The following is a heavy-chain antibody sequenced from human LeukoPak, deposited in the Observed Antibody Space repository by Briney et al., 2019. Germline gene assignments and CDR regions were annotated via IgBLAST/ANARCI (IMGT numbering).Heavy chain of an antibody. CDR1: GGTFSSYA. J-gene: IGHJ4*02. V-gene: IGHV1-69*04. CDR3: ARDSPMAVYDY. CDR2: IIPILGIA. Sequence: SVKVSCKASGGTFSSYAISWVRQAPGQGLEWMGRIIPILGIANYAQKFQGRVTITADKSTSTAYMELSSLRSEDTAVYYCARDSPMAVYDYWGQGTLVTVSS. D-gene: IGHD3-10*01.